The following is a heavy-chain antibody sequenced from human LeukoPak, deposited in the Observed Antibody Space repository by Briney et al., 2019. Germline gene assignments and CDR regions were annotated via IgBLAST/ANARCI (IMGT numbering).Heavy chain of an antibody. CDR1: GGSFSGYY. D-gene: IGHD5-18*01. V-gene: IGHV4-34*01. Sequence: PSETLSLTCAVYGGSFSGYYWSWIRQPPGKGLEWIGEINHSGSTNYNPSLKSRVTIPVDTSKNQFSLKLSSVTAADTAVYYCARGQSYGYNYWGQGTLVTVSS. J-gene: IGHJ4*02. CDR3: ARGQSYGYNY. CDR2: INHSGST.